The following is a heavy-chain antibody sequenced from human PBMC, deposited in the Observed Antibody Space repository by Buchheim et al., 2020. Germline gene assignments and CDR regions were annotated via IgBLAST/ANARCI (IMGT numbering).Heavy chain of an antibody. Sequence: QVQLVQSGAEVKKPGASAKFSCKASGYTFTDSYIHWVRLAPGQGFEWMGWINPKTGVTNFIQKFKGRVTVTRDTTTSTAYMELSRLNSDDSAIYYCARDRVSGYSTTFDYWGQGA. V-gene: IGHV1-2*02. D-gene: IGHD3-3*01. CDR1: GYTFTDSY. J-gene: IGHJ4*02. CDR2: INPKTGVT. CDR3: ARDRVSGYSTTFDY.